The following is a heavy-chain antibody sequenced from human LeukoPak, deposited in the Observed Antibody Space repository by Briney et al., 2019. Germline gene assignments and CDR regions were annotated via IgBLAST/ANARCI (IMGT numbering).Heavy chain of an antibody. Sequence: SETLSLTCTVSGVSISTYYWSWLRQTPGKRLEWIGYISSTWATNYNPSLKSRVTLSVDSSKNQFSLKLSSVTAADTAVYYCARSRYSSGTYYFDYWGQGTLVTVSS. D-gene: IGHD3-10*01. CDR1: GVSISTYY. V-gene: IGHV4-59*08. CDR2: ISSTWAT. J-gene: IGHJ4*02. CDR3: ARSRYSSGTYYFDY.